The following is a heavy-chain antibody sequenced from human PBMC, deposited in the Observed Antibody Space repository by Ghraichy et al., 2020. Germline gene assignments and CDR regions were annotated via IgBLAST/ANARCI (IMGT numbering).Heavy chain of an antibody. Sequence: GGSLRLSCAASGFTFSSYGMHWVRQAPGKGLEWVAVIWHDGSNKYYADSVKGRFTISRDNSKNTLYLQMNSLRAEDTAVYYCARDRITMVRGVILYYYGMDVWGQGTTVTVSS. CDR1: GFTFSSYG. J-gene: IGHJ6*02. CDR3: ARDRITMVRGVILYYYGMDV. D-gene: IGHD3-10*01. CDR2: IWHDGSNK. V-gene: IGHV3-33*01.